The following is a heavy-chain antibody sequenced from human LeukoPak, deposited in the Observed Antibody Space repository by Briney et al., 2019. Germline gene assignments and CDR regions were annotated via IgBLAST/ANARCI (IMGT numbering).Heavy chain of an antibody. CDR3: YVGGDCSSTSCPPSIDY. Sequence: ASVTVSCKASGYTFTGYYMHWVRQAPGQGLEWMGWINPNSGGTNYAQKFQGRVTMTRDTSISTAYMELSRLRSDDTAVYYCYVGGDCSSTSCPPSIDYWGQGTLVTVSS. J-gene: IGHJ4*02. D-gene: IGHD2-2*01. CDR2: INPNSGGT. V-gene: IGHV1-2*02. CDR1: GYTFTGYY.